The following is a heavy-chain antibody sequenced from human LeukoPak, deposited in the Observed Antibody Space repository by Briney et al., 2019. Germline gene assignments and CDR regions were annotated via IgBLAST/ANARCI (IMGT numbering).Heavy chain of an antibody. Sequence: SETLSLTCTVSGGSISSGDYYWSWIRQPPGKGLEWIGYIYYSGSTHYNPSLKSRVTISVDTSKNQFSLKLSSVTAADTAVYYCAAQYQLLSNWFDPWGQGTLVTVSS. CDR1: GGSISSGDYY. V-gene: IGHV4-30-4*01. D-gene: IGHD2-2*01. CDR3: AAQYQLLSNWFDP. J-gene: IGHJ5*02. CDR2: IYYSGST.